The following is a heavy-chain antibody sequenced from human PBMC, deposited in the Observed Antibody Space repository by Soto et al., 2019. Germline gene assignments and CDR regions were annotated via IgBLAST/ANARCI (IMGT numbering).Heavy chain of an antibody. CDR2: LYWNTEK. D-gene: IGHD3-16*01. J-gene: IGHJ6*02. V-gene: IGHV2-5*01. CDR3: AHRLTGDGMAV. CDR1: GFSLTTGGVG. Sequence: QITLKESGPTLVKPTQTLTLTCTFSGFSLTTGGVGVGWFRQPPGKALEWLADLYWNTEKNHSPSLRGRLIIAKDTSRAPVFLTATNVDPPDTATYSCAHRLTGDGMAVWRQGNTVPVSS.